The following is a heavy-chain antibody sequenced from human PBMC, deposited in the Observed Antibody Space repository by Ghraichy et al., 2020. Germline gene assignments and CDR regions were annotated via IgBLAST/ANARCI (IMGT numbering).Heavy chain of an antibody. J-gene: IGHJ4*02. Sequence: GGSLRLSCAASGFTFSGYAMSWVRQAPGKGLEWVSTITWNSASTRYADSVKGRSTISRDNYKNAVYLQVTSLREDDTAVYFCAKTGDSGWFYDYWGRGNLVTVSS. CDR2: ITWNSAST. CDR1: GFTFSGYA. D-gene: IGHD6-19*01. V-gene: IGHV3-23*01. CDR3: AKTGDSGWFYDY.